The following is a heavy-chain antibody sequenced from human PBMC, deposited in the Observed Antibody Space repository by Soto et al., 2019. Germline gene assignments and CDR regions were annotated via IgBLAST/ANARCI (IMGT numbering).Heavy chain of an antibody. CDR3: AGIYGMDV. V-gene: IGHV3-7*05. J-gene: IGHJ6*02. CDR2: IKQDGSEK. Sequence: GGSLRLSGAACGFTVSSDWRSWVRQAPGKGLEWVANIKQDGSEKYYVDSVKGRFTISRDNAKNSLYLQMNSLRAEDTAVYYCAGIYGMDVWGQGTTVTVSS. CDR1: GFTVSSDW.